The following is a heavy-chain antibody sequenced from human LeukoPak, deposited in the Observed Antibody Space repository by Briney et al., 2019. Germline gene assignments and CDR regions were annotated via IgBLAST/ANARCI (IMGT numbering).Heavy chain of an antibody. V-gene: IGHV3-30*18. CDR2: ISYDGSNK. J-gene: IGHJ6*02. D-gene: IGHD2-2*01. CDR1: GFTFSSYG. Sequence: PGGSLRLSCAASGFTFSSYGMHWVRQAPGKGLEWVAVISYDGSNKYYADSVKGRFNISRDNSKNTLYLQMNSLRAEDTAVYYCAKYRSTSTYYYYGMDVWGQGTTVTVSS. CDR3: AKYRSTSTYYYYGMDV.